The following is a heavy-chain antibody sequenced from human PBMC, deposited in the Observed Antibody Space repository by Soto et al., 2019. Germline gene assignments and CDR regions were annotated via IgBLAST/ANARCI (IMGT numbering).Heavy chain of an antibody. D-gene: IGHD4-17*01. Sequence: PSETLALTCTVAGGSISSYCWSWIRQPPGKGLEWIGYIYYSGSTNYNPSLKSRVTISVDTSKNQFSLKLSSVTAAEKAVYYCARDRVYGPRYYYGMDVWGQGTTVT. CDR1: GGSISSYC. V-gene: IGHV4-59*01. J-gene: IGHJ6*02. CDR3: ARDRVYGPRYYYGMDV. CDR2: IYYSGST.